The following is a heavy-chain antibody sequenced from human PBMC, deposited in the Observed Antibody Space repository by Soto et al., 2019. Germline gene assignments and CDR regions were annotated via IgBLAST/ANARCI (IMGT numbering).Heavy chain of an antibody. D-gene: IGHD5-12*01. J-gene: IGHJ4*02. V-gene: IGHV3-30*18. CDR1: GFTFSSYG. Sequence: GGSLRLSCAASGFTFSSYGMHWVRQAPGKGLEWVAVISYDGSNKYYADSVKGRFTISRDNSKNTLYLQMNSLRAEDTAVYYCAKDVGSDGGYDYWGQGTLVTVSS. CDR3: AKDVGSDGGYDY. CDR2: ISYDGSNK.